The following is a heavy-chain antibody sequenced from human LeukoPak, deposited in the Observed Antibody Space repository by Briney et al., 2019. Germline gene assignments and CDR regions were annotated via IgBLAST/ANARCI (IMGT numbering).Heavy chain of an antibody. CDR1: GFTFSSYG. CDR3: ASHGDYYDSSGYNAFDI. J-gene: IGHJ3*02. D-gene: IGHD3-22*01. Sequence: GGSLRLSCAASGFTFSSYGMHWVRQAPGKGLEWVAVISYDGSNKYCADSVKGRFTISRDNSKNTLYLQMNSLRAEDTAVYYCASHGDYYDSSGYNAFDIWGQGTMVTVSS. V-gene: IGHV3-30*03. CDR2: ISYDGSNK.